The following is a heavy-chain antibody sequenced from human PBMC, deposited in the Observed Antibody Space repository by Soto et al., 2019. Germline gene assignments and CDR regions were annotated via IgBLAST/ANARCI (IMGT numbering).Heavy chain of an antibody. CDR3: ARSTRHYYGSGSYRPAYYNYGMDV. Sequence: EVQLVESGGGLVQPGGSLRLSCAASGFTFSSYDMHWVRQATGKGLEWVSAIGTAGDTYYPGSVKGRFTISRENAKNSWYLQMNSLRAEDTAVYYLARSTRHYYGSGSYRPAYYNYGMDVWGQGTTVTVSS. J-gene: IGHJ6*02. CDR2: IGTAGDT. CDR1: GFTFSSYD. D-gene: IGHD3-10*01. V-gene: IGHV3-13*01.